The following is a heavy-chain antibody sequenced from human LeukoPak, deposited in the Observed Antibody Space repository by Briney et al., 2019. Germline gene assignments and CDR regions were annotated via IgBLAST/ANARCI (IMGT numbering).Heavy chain of an antibody. CDR1: GFTFSSYW. V-gene: IGHV3-7*01. CDR2: INQDGSEK. D-gene: IGHD2-15*01. Sequence: GGSLRLSCAASGFTFSSYWMSWVRQAPGKGLEWVANINQDGSEKNYVDSVKGRFTISRDNAENSLDLQMNSLRAEDTAVYYCARDAYCSGGSCYVYWGQGTLVTVSS. CDR3: ARDAYCSGGSCYVY. J-gene: IGHJ4*02.